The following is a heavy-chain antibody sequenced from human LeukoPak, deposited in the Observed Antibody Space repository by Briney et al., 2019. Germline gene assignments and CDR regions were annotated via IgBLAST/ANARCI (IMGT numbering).Heavy chain of an antibody. V-gene: IGHV3-53*01. CDR2: IYSDGTT. Sequence: PGGSLRLSCAASGFTVIANFMSWVRQAPGKGLEWVSVIYSDGTTLYSESVKGRFTISRDNSQKTLFLQMTSLRVDDTAVYYCAREQWGGLEVGAIVWGQGTLVTVST. CDR3: AREQWGGLEVGAIV. J-gene: IGHJ4*01. D-gene: IGHD1-26*01. CDR1: GFTVIANF.